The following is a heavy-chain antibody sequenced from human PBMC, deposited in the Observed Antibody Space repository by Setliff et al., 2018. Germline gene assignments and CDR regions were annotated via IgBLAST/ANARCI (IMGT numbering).Heavy chain of an antibody. J-gene: IGHJ6*03. D-gene: IGHD3-3*01. CDR2: INHSGST. CDR1: GGSISSHY. Sequence: SETLSLTCTVSGGSISSHYWSWIRQPPGKGLEWIGEINHSGSTNYNPSLKSRVTISVDTSKNQFSLRLSSVTAADTAVYFCARVTGFFYMDVWGKGTTVTVSS. V-gene: IGHV4-34*01. CDR3: ARVTGFFYMDV.